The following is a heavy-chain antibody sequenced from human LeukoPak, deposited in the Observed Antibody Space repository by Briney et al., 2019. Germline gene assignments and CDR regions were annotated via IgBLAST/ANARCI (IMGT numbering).Heavy chain of an antibody. Sequence: ASVKVSCKASGYTFTSYGISWVRQAPGQGLEWMGWISAYNGNTNYAQKLQGRVTMTTDTYTSTAYMEVRSLRSDDTTVYYCARDQVYCSGCSCYWVDYYYYYGMDVWGQGTTVTVSS. J-gene: IGHJ6*02. CDR3: ARDQVYCSGCSCYWVDYYYYYGMDV. CDR2: ISAYNGNT. V-gene: IGHV1-18*01. CDR1: GYTFTSYG. D-gene: IGHD2-15*01.